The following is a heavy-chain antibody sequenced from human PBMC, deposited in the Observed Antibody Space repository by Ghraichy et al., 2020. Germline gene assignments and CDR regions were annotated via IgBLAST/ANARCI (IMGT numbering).Heavy chain of an antibody. CDR3: VRDLEDSGGYGFDY. V-gene: IGHV3-33*01. Sequence: GGSLRLSCATSGFTFRNYGMHWVRQAPGKGLGWVAYIWYDVSKIYYPDSVKGRFTISRDNSKNTLYLQMNSLRAEDTAVYYCVRDLEDSGGYGFDYWGQGTLVTVSS. CDR2: IWYDVSKI. J-gene: IGHJ4*02. CDR1: GFTFRNYG. D-gene: IGHD3-22*01.